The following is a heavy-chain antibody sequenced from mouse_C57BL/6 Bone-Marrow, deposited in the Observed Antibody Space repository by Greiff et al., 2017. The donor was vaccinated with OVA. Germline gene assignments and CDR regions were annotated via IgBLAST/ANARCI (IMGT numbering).Heavy chain of an antibody. Sequence: EVKLVDSGGGLVQPGGSMKLSCVASGFTFSNYWMNWVRQSPEKGLEWVAQIRLKSDNYATHYAESVKGRFTISRDDSKSSVYLQMNNLRAEDTGIYYCTEGYYNPFAYWGQGTLVTVSA. CDR2: IRLKSDNYAT. V-gene: IGHV6-3*01. D-gene: IGHD2-12*01. CDR1: GFTFSNYW. J-gene: IGHJ3*01. CDR3: TEGYYNPFAY.